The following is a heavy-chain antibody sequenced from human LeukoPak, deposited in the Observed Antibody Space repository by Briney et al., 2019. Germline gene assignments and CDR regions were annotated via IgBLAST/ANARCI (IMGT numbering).Heavy chain of an antibody. D-gene: IGHD3-22*01. CDR2: IHYSGYT. Sequence: SETLSLTCTVSGGSINNYYWSWIRQPPGKGLEWIAYIHYSGYTAYNPSLKSRVTMSLDTSKGQFSLKLSSVTAADTAVYYCARDYYDSRGYYFDYWGQGTLVTVSS. CDR3: ARDYYDSRGYYFDY. CDR1: GGSINNYY. J-gene: IGHJ4*02. V-gene: IGHV4-59*01.